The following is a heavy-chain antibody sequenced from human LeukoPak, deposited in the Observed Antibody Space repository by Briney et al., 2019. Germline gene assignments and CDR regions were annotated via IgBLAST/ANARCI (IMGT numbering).Heavy chain of an antibody. D-gene: IGHD5-12*01. J-gene: IGHJ4*02. Sequence: GGSLRLSCAASGFSLSGYWMSWVRQAPGMGLEWVARLHANGDEKNFVGSVQGRFTVSRDNAKNSLYLQMNSLRVEDTAVYYCARGGYSFDYLGQGTLVTVSS. CDR1: GFSLSGYW. CDR3: ARGGYSFDY. V-gene: IGHV3-7*01. CDR2: LHANGDEK.